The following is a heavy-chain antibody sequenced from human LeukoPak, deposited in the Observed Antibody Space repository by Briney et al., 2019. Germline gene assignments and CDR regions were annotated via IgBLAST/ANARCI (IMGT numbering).Heavy chain of an antibody. CDR3: ARGVPSYSSSWYVDY. D-gene: IGHD6-13*01. V-gene: IGHV4-59*12. Sequence: PSETLSLTCTVSGGSISSYYWSWIRQPPGKGLEWIGYIYYSGSTNYNPSLKSRVTISVDTSKNQFSLKLSSVTAADTAVYYCARGVPSYSSSWYVDYWGQGTLVTVSS. CDR2: IYYSGST. J-gene: IGHJ4*02. CDR1: GGSISSYY.